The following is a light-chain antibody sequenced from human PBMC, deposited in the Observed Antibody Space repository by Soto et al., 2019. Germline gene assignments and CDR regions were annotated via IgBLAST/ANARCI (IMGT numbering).Light chain of an antibody. J-gene: IGKJ1*01. CDR2: DAS. CDR1: PSISNW. CDR3: QQYSSYGT. V-gene: IGKV1-5*01. Sequence: DIQMTQSPSTLSAFVGERVTITCRASPSISNWLAWYQQKPGRAPKLLIYDASSLESGVPSRFSGSGSGTEFTLTISSLQPDDSATYYCQQYSSYGTFGQGTKVEIK.